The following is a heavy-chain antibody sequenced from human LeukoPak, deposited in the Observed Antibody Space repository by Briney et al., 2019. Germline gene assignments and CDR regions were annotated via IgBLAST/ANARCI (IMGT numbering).Heavy chain of an antibody. CDR2: VNTNTGTP. J-gene: IGHJ3*02. Sequence: ASVKVSCKASGYTFTTFIVGWVRQAPGQGLEWMGWVNTNTGTPAYALDFTGRFVFSLDTSVSTAYLQISSLKAEDTAVYYCARAYAVRGVIMVDAFDTWGQGTMVTVSS. V-gene: IGHV7-4-1*02. CDR3: ARAYAVRGVIMVDAFDT. D-gene: IGHD3-10*01. CDR1: GYTFTTFI.